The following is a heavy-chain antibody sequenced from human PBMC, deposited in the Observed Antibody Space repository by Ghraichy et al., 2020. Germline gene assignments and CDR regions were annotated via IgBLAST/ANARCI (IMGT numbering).Heavy chain of an antibody. D-gene: IGHD5-12*01. CDR2: IDWDDDK. V-gene: IGHV2-70*11. Sequence: SGPTLVKPTQTLTLTCTFSGFSLSTSGMCVSWIRQPPGKALEWLARIDWDDDKYYSTSLKTRLTISKDTSKNQVVLTMTNMDPVDTATYYCARDRGYSGYDYYYYGMDVWGQGTTVTVSS. CDR1: GFSLSTSGMC. CDR3: ARDRGYSGYDYYYYGMDV. J-gene: IGHJ6*02.